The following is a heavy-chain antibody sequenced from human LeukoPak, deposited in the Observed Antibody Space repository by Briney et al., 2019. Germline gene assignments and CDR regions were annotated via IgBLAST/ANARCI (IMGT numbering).Heavy chain of an antibody. CDR2: IPYDGSHE. V-gene: IGHV3-30*18. J-gene: IGHJ4*02. D-gene: IGHD3-9*01. CDR3: AKTYRDYCDRLLEPVDY. Sequence: GESLRLSCAASGFTLSNYGMRWVRQAPGKGLGWVAVIPYDGSHEYYADFVKGRFTISRDNTKNTPYLQTNSMRDEDTAVYYCAKTYRDYCDRLLEPVDYWGQGTLVTVSS. CDR1: GFTLSNYG.